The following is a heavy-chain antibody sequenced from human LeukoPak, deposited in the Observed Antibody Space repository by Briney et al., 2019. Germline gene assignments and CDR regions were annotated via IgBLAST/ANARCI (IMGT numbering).Heavy chain of an antibody. J-gene: IGHJ6*03. CDR2: IYYSGST. V-gene: IGHV4-39*01. D-gene: IGHD2-15*01. CDR1: GGSISSSSYY. CDR3: ARQVVPCYYMDV. Sequence: SETLSLTCTVSGGSISSSSYYWGWIRQPPGKGLEWIGSIYYSGSTYYNPSLKSRVTISVDTSKNQFSLKLSSVTAADTAVYYCARQVVPCYYMDVWGKGTTVTIS.